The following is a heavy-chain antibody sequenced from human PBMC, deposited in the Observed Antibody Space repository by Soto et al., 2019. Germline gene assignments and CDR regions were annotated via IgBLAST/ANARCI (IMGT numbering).Heavy chain of an antibody. V-gene: IGHV3-21*01. CDR2: ISSSSSYI. CDR3: ARDWGYSSSWPTHGMDV. Sequence: EVQLVESGGGLVKPGGSLRLSCAASGFTFSSYSMNWVRQAPGKGLEWVSSISSSSSYIYYADSVKGRFTISRDNAKNSRYLQMNSLSAEDTAVYYCARDWGYSSSWPTHGMDVWGQGTTVTVSS. J-gene: IGHJ6*02. CDR1: GFTFSSYS. D-gene: IGHD6-13*01.